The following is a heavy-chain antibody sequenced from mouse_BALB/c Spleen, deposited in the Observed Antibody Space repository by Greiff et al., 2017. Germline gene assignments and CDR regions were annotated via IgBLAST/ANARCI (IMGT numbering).Heavy chain of an antibody. V-gene: IGHV14-3*02. J-gene: IGHJ4*01. CDR3: ARRGVGYDYAMDY. Sequence: VQLQQSGAELVKPGASVKLSCTASGFNFKDTYMHWVKQRPEQGLEWIGRIDPANGNTKYDPKFQGKATITADTSSNTAYLQLSSLTSEDTAVYYCARRGVGYDYAMDYWGQGASVTVSS. CDR2: IDPANGNT. CDR1: GFNFKDTY. D-gene: IGHD2-14*01.